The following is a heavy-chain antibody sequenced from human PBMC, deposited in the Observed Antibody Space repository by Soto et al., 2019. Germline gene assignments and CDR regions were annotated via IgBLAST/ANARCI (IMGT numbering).Heavy chain of an antibody. CDR1: GFTVSSYS. J-gene: IGHJ5*02. D-gene: IGHD3-22*01. Sequence: GASVKVSCAASGFTVSSYSMNWVRQAPGKGLEWVSSISSSSSYIYYADSVKGRFTISRDNAKNSLYLQMNSLRAEDTAVYYCARDGAPYYYDNPWGQGTLVTVSS. CDR3: ARDGAPYYYDNP. V-gene: IGHV3-21*01. CDR2: ISSSSSYI.